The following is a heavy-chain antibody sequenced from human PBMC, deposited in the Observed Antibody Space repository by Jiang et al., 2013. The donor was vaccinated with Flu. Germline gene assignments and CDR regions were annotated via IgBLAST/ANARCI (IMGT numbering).Heavy chain of an antibody. CDR2: ISHDGSDK. J-gene: IGHJ3*01. Sequence: SCVVSRFSFSNYGMHWVRQAPGKGLEWVAVISHDGSDKYYIDSVKGRFTISRDNSKNTLYLQMNSLRAEDTAVYYCHSSANFYGDLDAFDFWGQGTMVTVSS. V-gene: IGHV3-30*03. D-gene: IGHD4-17*01. CDR3: HSSANFYGDLDAFDF. CDR1: RFSFSNYG.